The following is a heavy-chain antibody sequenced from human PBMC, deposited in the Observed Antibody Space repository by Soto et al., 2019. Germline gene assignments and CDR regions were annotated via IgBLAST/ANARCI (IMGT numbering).Heavy chain of an antibody. V-gene: IGHV5-51*01. CDR3: ARGGIAAAGLPYYYYGMDV. CDR2: IYPGDSDT. D-gene: IGHD6-13*01. J-gene: IGHJ6*02. Sequence: GESLKISCKGSGYRFTSYWIGWVRQMPGKGLEWMGIIYPGDSDTRYSPSFQGQVTISADKSISTAYLQWSSLKASDTAMYYCARGGIAAAGLPYYYYGMDVWGQGTTVTVSS. CDR1: GYRFTSYW.